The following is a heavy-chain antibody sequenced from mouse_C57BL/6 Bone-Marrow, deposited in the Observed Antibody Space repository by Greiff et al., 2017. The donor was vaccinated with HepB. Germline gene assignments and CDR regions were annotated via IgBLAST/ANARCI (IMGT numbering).Heavy chain of an antibody. D-gene: IGHD1-1*01. CDR3: TNYYGSSYRY. Sequence: QVQLQQSGAELVRPGASVTLSCKASGYTFTDYEMHWVKQTPVHGLEWIGAIDPETGGTAYNQKFKGKAILTADKSSSTAYMELRSLTSEDSAVYYCTNYYGSSYRYWGQGTTLTVSS. CDR2: IDPETGGT. CDR1: GYTFTDYE. V-gene: IGHV1-15*01. J-gene: IGHJ2*01.